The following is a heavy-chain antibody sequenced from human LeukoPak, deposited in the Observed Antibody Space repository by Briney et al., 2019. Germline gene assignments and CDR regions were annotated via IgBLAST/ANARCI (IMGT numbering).Heavy chain of an antibody. V-gene: IGHV1-24*01. Sequence: ASVEVSCKVSGYTLTELSMHWVRQAPGKGLEWMGGFDPEDGETIYAQKFQGRVTMTEDTSTDTAYMELSSLRSEDTAVYYCATDSGLVRGVMYWGQGTLVTVSS. CDR3: ATDSGLVRGVMY. CDR2: FDPEDGET. CDR1: GYTLTELS. D-gene: IGHD3-10*01. J-gene: IGHJ4*02.